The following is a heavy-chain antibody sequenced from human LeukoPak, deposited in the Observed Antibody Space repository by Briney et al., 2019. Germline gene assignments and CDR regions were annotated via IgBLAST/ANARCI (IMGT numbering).Heavy chain of an antibody. V-gene: IGHV4-39*01. CDR3: ARHDYGDCIDY. CDR1: GGSISGSSYY. J-gene: IGHJ4*02. D-gene: IGHD4-17*01. Sequence: SETLSLTCTVSGGSISGSSYYWGWIRQPPGKGLEWIGSIYYSGSTYYNPSLKSRVTISVDTSKNQFSLKLSSVTAADTAVYYCARHDYGDCIDYWGQGTLVTVSS. CDR2: IYYSGST.